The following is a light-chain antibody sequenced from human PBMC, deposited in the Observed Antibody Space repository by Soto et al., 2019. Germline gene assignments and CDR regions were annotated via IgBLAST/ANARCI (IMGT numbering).Light chain of an antibody. V-gene: IGKV3-15*01. J-gene: IGKJ4*01. CDR2: GAS. Sequence: EIVLTQSPSTLSLSPGERATLSCRASQSVSSNLAWYQQKPGQAPRLLIYGASTRATGIPARFSGSGSGTEFTLTISSLRSEDFAVYYCQQYNNWPLTFGGGTMVDIK. CDR3: QQYNNWPLT. CDR1: QSVSSN.